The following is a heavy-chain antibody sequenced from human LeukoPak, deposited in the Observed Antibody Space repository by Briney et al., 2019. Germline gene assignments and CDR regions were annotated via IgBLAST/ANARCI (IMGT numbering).Heavy chain of an antibody. D-gene: IGHD2-2*01. CDR2: IIPIFGTA. J-gene: IGHJ4*02. V-gene: IGHV1-69*13. CDR3: ARDSARIVVPVPFDY. CDR1: GGTFSSYA. Sequence: ASVKVSCKASGGTFSSYAISWVRQAPGQGLEWMGGIIPIFGTANYAQKFQGRVTITADESTSTAYMELRSLRSDDTAVYYCARDSARIVVPVPFDYWGQGTLVTVSS.